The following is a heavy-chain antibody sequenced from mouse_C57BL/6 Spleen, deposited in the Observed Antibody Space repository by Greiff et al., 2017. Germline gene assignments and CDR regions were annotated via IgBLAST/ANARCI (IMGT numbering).Heavy chain of an antibody. CDR1: GFTFSSYT. Sequence: EVKLMESGGGLVKPGGSLKLSCAASGFTFSSYTMSWVRQTPEKRLEWVATISGGGGNTYYPDSVKGRFTISRDNAKNTLYLQLSSLRSEDTAVYYCARHDYGNPFAYWGQGTLVTVSA. V-gene: IGHV5-9*04. D-gene: IGHD2-1*01. CDR3: ARHDYGNPFAY. CDR2: ISGGGGNT. J-gene: IGHJ3*01.